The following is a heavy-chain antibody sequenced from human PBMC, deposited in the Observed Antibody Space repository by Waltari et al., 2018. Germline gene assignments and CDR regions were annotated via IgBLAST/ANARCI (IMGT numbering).Heavy chain of an antibody. CDR2: IKQDGSEK. CDR3: ANAVWHTTAY. J-gene: IGHJ4*02. CDR1: GFSFSSYW. V-gene: IGHV3-7*01. Sequence: EVQLVESGGGLVKPGGSLRLSCAASGFSFSSYWMTWVRQAPGKGLEWVANIKQDGSEKYYVDSVKGRFTISRDNVKNSLYLQMNSLRAEDTAVYFCANAVWHTTAYWGQGTLVTVSS. D-gene: IGHD6-13*01.